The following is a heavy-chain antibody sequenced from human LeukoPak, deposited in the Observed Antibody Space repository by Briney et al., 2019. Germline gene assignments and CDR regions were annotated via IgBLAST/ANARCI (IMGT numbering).Heavy chain of an antibody. D-gene: IGHD3-3*01. CDR1: GFTVSSSY. Sequence: GGSLRLSCAASGFTVSSSYMSWVRQAPGKGLEWVSAISGSGGSTYYADSVKGRFTISRDNSKNTLYLQMNSLRAEDTAVYYCAKGRRFLEWLFDYWGQGTLVTVSS. CDR3: AKGRRFLEWLFDY. V-gene: IGHV3-23*01. J-gene: IGHJ4*02. CDR2: ISGSGGST.